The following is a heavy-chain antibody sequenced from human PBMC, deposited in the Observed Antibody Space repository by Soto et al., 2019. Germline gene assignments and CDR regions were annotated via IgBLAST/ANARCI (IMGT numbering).Heavy chain of an antibody. Sequence: PLETRSLTCPVSGGSISSYYWSWIRQPPGKGLEWIGYIYYSGSTNYNPSLKSRVTISVDTSKNQFSLKLSSVTAADTAVYYCARDMFDPWGQGTLVNVSS. J-gene: IGHJ5*02. CDR3: ARDMFDP. CDR1: GGSISSYY. V-gene: IGHV4-59*01. CDR2: IYYSGST.